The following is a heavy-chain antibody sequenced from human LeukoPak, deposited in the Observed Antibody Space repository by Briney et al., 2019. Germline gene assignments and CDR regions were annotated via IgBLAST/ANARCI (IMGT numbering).Heavy chain of an antibody. Sequence: ASVKVSCKASGGTFSSYAISWVRQATGQGLEWMGWMNPNSGNTGYAQKFQGRVTMTRNTSISTAYMELSSLRSEDTAVYYCARGAYYYDSSGYYYFFDYWGQGTLVTVS. V-gene: IGHV1-8*02. CDR1: GGTFSSYA. D-gene: IGHD3-22*01. CDR3: ARGAYYYDSSGYYYFFDY. CDR2: MNPNSGNT. J-gene: IGHJ4*02.